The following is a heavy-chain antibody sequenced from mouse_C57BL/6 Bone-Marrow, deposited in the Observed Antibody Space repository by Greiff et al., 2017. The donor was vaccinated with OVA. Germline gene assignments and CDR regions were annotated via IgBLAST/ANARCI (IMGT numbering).Heavy chain of an antibody. V-gene: IGHV5-17*01. CDR3: EREIPLGYFDV. CDR1: GFTFSDYG. D-gene: IGHD5-1-1*01. J-gene: IGHJ1*03. Sequence: EVKLVESGGGLVKPGGSLKLSCAASGFTFSDYGMHWVRQAPEKGLEWVAYISSGSSTIYYADTVQGRLPIYRAHAKNTLFLQMTSLRSEDTAMYYGEREIPLGYFDVWGTGTTVTVSS. CDR2: ISSGSSTI.